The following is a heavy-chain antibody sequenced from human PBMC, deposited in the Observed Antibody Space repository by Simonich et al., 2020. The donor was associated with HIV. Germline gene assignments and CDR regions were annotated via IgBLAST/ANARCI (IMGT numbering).Heavy chain of an antibody. J-gene: IGHJ4*02. Sequence: QVQLVESGGGVVQPGRSRRLSCAASGFTFSTYGMHWVRQAPGKGLEYVAKIWDDGSNKNYARSVKGRFTISRDNSKNTLYLQMNSLRAEDTAVYYCASSNIASRRPLYWGQGTLVTVSS. V-gene: IGHV3-33*01. CDR3: ASSNIASRRPLY. D-gene: IGHD6-6*01. CDR2: IWDDGSNK. CDR1: GFTFSTYG.